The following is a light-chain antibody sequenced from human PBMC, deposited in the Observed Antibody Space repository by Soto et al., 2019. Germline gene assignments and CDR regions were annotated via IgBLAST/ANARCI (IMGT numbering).Light chain of an antibody. CDR1: SIGSKS. CDR2: YDS. Sequence: SYELTQPPSVSLAPGQTASITCGGTSIGSKSVHWYQQKPGQAPIVVIYYDSDRPSGIPERFAGSNSGNTATLTISRVEVGDEADYYCQLWDSSSDHVIFGGGTKLTVL. V-gene: IGLV3-21*04. CDR3: QLWDSSSDHVI. J-gene: IGLJ2*01.